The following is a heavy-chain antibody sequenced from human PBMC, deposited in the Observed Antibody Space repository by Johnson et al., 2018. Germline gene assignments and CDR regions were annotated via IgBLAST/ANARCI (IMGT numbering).Heavy chain of an antibody. CDR2: VPFDGINE. J-gene: IGHJ6*03. V-gene: IGHV3-30*18. Sequence: QVQLVQSGGGVVQSGRSLRLSCAASGFAFNTYGMHWVRQAPGKGLEWVAVVPFDGINEYYADSVKGRFTISRDNSKQTLYLQMNSLRPDDTAVYYCAKDSVSGYSNYYYYMDCWGKGTTVTVSS. D-gene: IGHD3-22*01. CDR3: AKDSVSGYSNYYYYMDC. CDR1: GFAFNTYG.